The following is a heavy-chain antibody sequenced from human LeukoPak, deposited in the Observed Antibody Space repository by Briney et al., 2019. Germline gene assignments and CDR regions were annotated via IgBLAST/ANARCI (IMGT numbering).Heavy chain of an antibody. CDR3: ARLLEGDNDY. D-gene: IGHD3-3*01. Sequence: GGSLRLSCAASGFTVSSNYMSWVRQAPGEGLEWFSLIYSGGSTYYADSVKGRFTISRDNSKNTLYLQMNSLRAEDTAVYYCARLLEGDNDYWGQGTLVTVSS. J-gene: IGHJ4*02. CDR2: IYSGGST. V-gene: IGHV3-66*02. CDR1: GFTVSSNY.